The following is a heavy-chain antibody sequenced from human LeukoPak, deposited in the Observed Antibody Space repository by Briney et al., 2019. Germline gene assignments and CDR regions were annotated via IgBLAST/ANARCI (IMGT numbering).Heavy chain of an antibody. D-gene: IGHD3-16*01. CDR2: INPSGGST. CDR3: AREGIIPFDP. J-gene: IGHJ5*02. CDR1: GYTFTSYY. Sequence: ASVKVSCKASGYTFTSYYMHWVRQAPGQGLEWMGIINPSGGSTSYAQKFQGRVTITADESTSTAYMELSSLRSEDTAVYYCAREGIIPFDPWGQGTLVTVSS. V-gene: IGHV1-46*01.